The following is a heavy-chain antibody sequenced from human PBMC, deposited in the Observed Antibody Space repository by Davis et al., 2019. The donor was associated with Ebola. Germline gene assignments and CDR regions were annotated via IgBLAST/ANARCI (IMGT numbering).Heavy chain of an antibody. D-gene: IGHD2-15*01. CDR1: GGSITSGDFY. V-gene: IGHV4-31*02. CDR2: IYSGGNT. CDR3: ARGFVLLGGFNY. J-gene: IGHJ4*02. Sequence: TLSLTCTVSGGSITSGDFYWSWIRQHPGKGLEWIGYIYSGGNTHFNPSLKSRVAISIDTSKNQFSLKLTSVTAADTAVYYCARGFVLLGGFNYWGRGTLVTVSS.